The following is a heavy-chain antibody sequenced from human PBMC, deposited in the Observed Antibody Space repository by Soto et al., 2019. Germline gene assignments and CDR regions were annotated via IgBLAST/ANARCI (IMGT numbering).Heavy chain of an antibody. J-gene: IGHJ4*02. Sequence: QITLKESGPTLVKPTQTLTLTCTFSGFSLGTSGVGVGWIRQPPGKALEWLALIYWDDDKRYSPSLRSRVTITKDTSKNQVVLTMTNMDPVDTATYYCTRGLGPFDYWGQGTLVTVSS. CDR2: IYWDDDK. CDR1: GFSLGTSGVG. V-gene: IGHV2-5*02. D-gene: IGHD3-16*01. CDR3: TRGLGPFDY.